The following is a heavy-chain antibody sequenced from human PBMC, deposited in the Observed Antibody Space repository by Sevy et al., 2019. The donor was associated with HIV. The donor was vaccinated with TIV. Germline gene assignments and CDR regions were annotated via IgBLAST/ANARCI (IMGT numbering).Heavy chain of an antibody. CDR1: GFTFSSFA. J-gene: IGHJ4*02. CDR2: ISGSGGGK. Sequence: GGYLRLSCAASGFTFSSFAISWVRQAPGKGLEWVSDISGSGGGKKYADSVKGRFTVSRDNAKNTVFLQMNNLRGEDTGLYYCAKEFYRGSYLEDWGQGTLVTVSS. V-gene: IGHV3-23*01. D-gene: IGHD3-10*01. CDR3: AKEFYRGSYLED.